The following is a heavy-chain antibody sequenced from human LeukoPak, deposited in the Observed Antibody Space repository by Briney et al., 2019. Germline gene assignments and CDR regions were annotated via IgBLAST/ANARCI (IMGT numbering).Heavy chain of an antibody. CDR2: IYGGGST. V-gene: IGHV3-53*04. D-gene: IGHD3-22*01. CDR1: GFXVSNNY. J-gene: IGHJ1*01. Sequence: GGSLRLSCAASGFXVSNNYISWVRQAPGKGQEWLSIIYGGGSTYYADSVNGRFTISRHNSKNTLFLQMNSLRTEDTAVYYCARAYDSSGYWPEYFHHWGQGTLVTVSS. CDR3: ARAYDSSGYWPEYFHH.